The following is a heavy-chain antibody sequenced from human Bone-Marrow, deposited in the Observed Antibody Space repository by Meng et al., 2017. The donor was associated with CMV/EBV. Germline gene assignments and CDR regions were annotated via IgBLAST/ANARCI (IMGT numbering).Heavy chain of an antibody. CDR1: GYTFTGYY. CDR3: ADYGGDYAAFDI. Sequence: ASVKVSCKASGYTFTGYYMHWVRQAPGQGLEWMGWINPNSGGTNYAQKFQGRVTMTRDTSISTAYMELSRLRSEDTAVYYCADYGGDYAAFDIWGQGPMVTVSS. D-gene: IGHD4/OR15-4a*01. V-gene: IGHV1-2*02. J-gene: IGHJ3*02. CDR2: INPNSGGT.